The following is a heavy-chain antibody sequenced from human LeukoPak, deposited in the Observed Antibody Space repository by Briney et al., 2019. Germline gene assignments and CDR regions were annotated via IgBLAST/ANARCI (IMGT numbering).Heavy chain of an antibody. V-gene: IGHV3-13*01. CDR2: IGTAGDT. CDR3: ARGDYYGSGSYSFDY. D-gene: IGHD3-10*01. Sequence: PGGSLRLSCAASGFTFSSSAMSWVRQAPGKGLQWVSAIGTAGDTYYPGSVKGRFTISRENAKNSLYLQMNSLRAGDTAVYYCARGDYYGSGSYSFDYWGQGTLVTVSS. J-gene: IGHJ4*02. CDR1: GFTFSSSA.